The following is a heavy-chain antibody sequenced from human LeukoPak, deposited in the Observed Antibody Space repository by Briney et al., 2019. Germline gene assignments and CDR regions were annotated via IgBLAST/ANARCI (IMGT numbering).Heavy chain of an antibody. V-gene: IGHV4-39*07. J-gene: IGHJ3*02. Sequence: SETLSLTCTVSGGSISSSTYYWGWIRQPPGKGLEWIGSFYNSGSTYYNPSLKSRVIISVDTSKNQFSLKLSSVTAADTAVYYCARDPSSGGAVDIWGQGTMVTVSS. CDR2: FYNSGST. CDR1: GGSISSSTYY. CDR3: ARDPSSGGAVDI. D-gene: IGHD6-25*01.